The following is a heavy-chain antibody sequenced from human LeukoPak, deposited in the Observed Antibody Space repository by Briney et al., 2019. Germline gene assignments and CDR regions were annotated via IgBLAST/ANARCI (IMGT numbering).Heavy chain of an antibody. J-gene: IGHJ5*02. D-gene: IGHD3-16*01. CDR2: INHRGST. CDR3: TGDERRGTYGHWFDP. CDR1: GDSFSGYY. Sequence: PSETLSLTCAVYGDSFSGYYWSWIRQPPGKGLEWIAEINHRGSTHYNPSLKSRVTISVDTSKNQFSLKLTSVTAADTAVYYCTGDERRGTYGHWFDPWGQGTLVTVSS. V-gene: IGHV4-34*01.